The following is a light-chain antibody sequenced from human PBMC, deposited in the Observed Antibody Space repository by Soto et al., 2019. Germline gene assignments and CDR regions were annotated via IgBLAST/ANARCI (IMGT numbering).Light chain of an antibody. J-gene: IGKJ1*01. Sequence: EIVLTQSPGTLSLSPGEGSTLSCMASQSVTRDLAWYHQKPGQAPRLLIYGASTRATGIPARFSGSGSGTEFTLTINSLQSEDFELYYCQQYNNWPRTFGQGTKVDIK. CDR1: QSVTRD. CDR3: QQYNNWPRT. V-gene: IGKV3-15*01. CDR2: GAS.